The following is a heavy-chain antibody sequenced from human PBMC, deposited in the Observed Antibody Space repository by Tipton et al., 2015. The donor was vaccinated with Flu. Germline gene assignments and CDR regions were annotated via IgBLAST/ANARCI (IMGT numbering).Heavy chain of an antibody. V-gene: IGHV4-59*01. CDR3: ARDSSGWYVFDY. D-gene: IGHD6-19*01. J-gene: IGHJ4*02. CDR1: GDSMRSFY. Sequence: TLSLTCNVSGDSMRSFYWSWIRQSPEKGLEWIGYILYGGSTNYNPSLRSRVTISMDTSKKQFSLELRSVTAADTAGYYCARDSSGWYVFDYWGQGIPVTISS. CDR2: ILYGGST.